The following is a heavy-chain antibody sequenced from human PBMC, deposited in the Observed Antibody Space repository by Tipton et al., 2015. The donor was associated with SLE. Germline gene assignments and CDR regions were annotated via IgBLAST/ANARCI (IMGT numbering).Heavy chain of an antibody. CDR1: GGSISSYY. J-gene: IGHJ3*02. V-gene: IGHV4-59*01. CDR2: IYYSGST. D-gene: IGHD3-22*01. CDR3: ASHYYDSSADAFDI. Sequence: GLVKPSETLSLTCTVSGGSISSYYWSWIRQPPGKGLEWIGYIYYSGSTNYNPSLKSRVTISVDTSKNQFSLKLSSVTAADTAVYYCASHYYDSSADAFDIWGQGTMVTVSS.